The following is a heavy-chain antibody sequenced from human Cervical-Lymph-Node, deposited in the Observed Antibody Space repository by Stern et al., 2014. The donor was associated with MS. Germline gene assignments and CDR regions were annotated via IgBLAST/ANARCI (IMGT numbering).Heavy chain of an antibody. Sequence: QVPLVHSGAEVNDPGASVTVSCKASRYTFPSYSIHWVPPPPGQGLELMGVINPSGGGTSYPQKFQGRVTMTKDTSTSTVYMELSSLRSEDTAVYYCARGMTSSSNFDYWGQGTLVIVSS. CDR2: INPSGGGT. CDR1: RYTFPSYS. D-gene: IGHD6-6*01. V-gene: IGHV1-46*01. CDR3: ARGMTSSSNFDY. J-gene: IGHJ4*02.